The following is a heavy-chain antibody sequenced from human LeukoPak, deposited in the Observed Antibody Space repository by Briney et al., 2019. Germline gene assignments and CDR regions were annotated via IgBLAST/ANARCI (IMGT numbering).Heavy chain of an antibody. Sequence: PSETLSLTCTVSGGSISSGGYYWSWIRQHPGKGLEWIGYIYYSGSTYYNPSLKSRVTISVDTSKNQFSLKLSSVTAADTAVYYCARVRQLVAPRLIDYWGQGTLVTVSS. V-gene: IGHV4-31*03. J-gene: IGHJ4*02. CDR3: ARVRQLVAPRLIDY. CDR2: IYYSGST. D-gene: IGHD6-6*01. CDR1: GGSISSGGYY.